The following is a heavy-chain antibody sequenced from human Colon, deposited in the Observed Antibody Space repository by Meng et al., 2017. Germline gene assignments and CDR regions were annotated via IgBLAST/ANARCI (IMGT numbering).Heavy chain of an antibody. CDR2: IYYSGST. V-gene: IGHV4-61*01. CDR1: GGSVISNSYY. J-gene: IGHJ5*02. D-gene: IGHD5-12*01. Sequence: VQRSESGQGLVRPSESLSLTCTVSGGSVISNSYYWSWIRQPPGKGLEWIGFIYYSGSTNYNPSLKSRVTISVDTSKNQFSLKVSSVTAADTAVYYCARDSGYDKNWFDPWGQGTLVTVSS. CDR3: ARDSGYDKNWFDP.